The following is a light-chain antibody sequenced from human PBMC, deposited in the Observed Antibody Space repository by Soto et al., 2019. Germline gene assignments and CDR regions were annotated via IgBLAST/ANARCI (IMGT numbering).Light chain of an antibody. CDR1: QDISNY. CDR2: DAS. V-gene: IGKV1-33*01. Sequence: DIQMTQSPSSLSASVGDRVTITCRASQDISNYLNWYQQRPGKAPKLLIYDASILERGVPSRFSGTRSGTQFTFAITSLQPEDVATYYCQQSDSLPITFGQGTRLEI. CDR3: QQSDSLPIT. J-gene: IGKJ5*01.